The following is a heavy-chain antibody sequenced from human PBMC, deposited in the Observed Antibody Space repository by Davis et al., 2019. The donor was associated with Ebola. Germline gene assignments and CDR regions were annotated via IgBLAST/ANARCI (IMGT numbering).Heavy chain of an antibody. J-gene: IGHJ4*02. D-gene: IGHD6-13*01. CDR3: ASSIAAAAHFDD. Sequence: MPGGSLRLSCTVSGGFTSTHYWSWIRQPPGQGLEWIGYIYFSGSTNYNPSLKGRVTMSLATSKNQFSLKLTSVTAADTAKYYCASSIAAAAHFDDWGQGTLVTVSS. CDR1: GGFTSTHY. CDR2: IYFSGST. V-gene: IGHV4-59*11.